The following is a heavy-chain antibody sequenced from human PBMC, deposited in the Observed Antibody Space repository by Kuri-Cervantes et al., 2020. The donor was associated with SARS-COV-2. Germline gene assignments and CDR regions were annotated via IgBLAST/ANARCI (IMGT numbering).Heavy chain of an antibody. CDR1: GFPFSSYS. CDR2: ISSSSSYI. Sequence: LSLTCAASGFPFSSYSMNWVRQAPGKGLEWVSSISSSSSYIYYADSVKGRFTISRDNAKNSLYLQMNSLRAEDTAVYYCASTTGTTLATDYWGQGTLVTVSS. V-gene: IGHV3-21*01. D-gene: IGHD1-1*01. J-gene: IGHJ4*02. CDR3: ASTTGTTLATDY.